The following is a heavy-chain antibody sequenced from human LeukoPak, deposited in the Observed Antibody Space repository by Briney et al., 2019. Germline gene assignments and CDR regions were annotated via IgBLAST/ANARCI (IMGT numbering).Heavy chain of an antibody. CDR1: GGPISSGGYS. CDR2: IYHSGST. V-gene: IGHV4-30-2*01. D-gene: IGHD3-10*01. Sequence: SETLSLTCAVSGGPISSGGYSWSWIRQPPGKGLEWIGYIYHSGSTYYNPSLKSRVTISVDRSKNQFSLKLSSVTAADTAVYYCAREYYYGSGSYENWFDPWGQGTLVTVSS. CDR3: AREYYYGSGSYENWFDP. J-gene: IGHJ5*02.